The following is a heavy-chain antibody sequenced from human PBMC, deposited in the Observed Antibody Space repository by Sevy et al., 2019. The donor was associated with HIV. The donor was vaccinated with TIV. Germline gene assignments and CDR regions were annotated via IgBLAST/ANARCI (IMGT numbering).Heavy chain of an antibody. CDR2: IIPIFGTA. J-gene: IGHJ6*02. V-gene: IGHV1-69*13. CDR1: GGTFSSYA. D-gene: IGHD3-3*01. CDR3: ARKCITIFGVVNPGHYYHGMDV. Sequence: ASVKVSCKASGGTFSSYAISWVRQAPGQGLEWMGGIIPIFGTANYAQKFQGRVTITADESTSTAYMELSSLRSEDTAVYYCARKCITIFGVVNPGHYYHGMDVWVQGTTVTVSS.